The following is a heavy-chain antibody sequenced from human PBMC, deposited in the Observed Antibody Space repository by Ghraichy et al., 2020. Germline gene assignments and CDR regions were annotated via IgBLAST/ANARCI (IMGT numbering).Heavy chain of an antibody. V-gene: IGHV3-48*01. Sequence: GGSLRLSCAASGFTFRSYSMNWVRQAPGKGLEWVSYISSRSGNIYYADSVKGRFTISRDNAKNSLYLQMNTLRAEDTAVYFCARVPSDSPYSNYVSDSWGQGTLVTVSS. CDR2: ISSRSGNI. J-gene: IGHJ4*02. CDR1: GFTFRSYS. CDR3: ARVPSDSPYSNYVSDS. D-gene: IGHD4-11*01.